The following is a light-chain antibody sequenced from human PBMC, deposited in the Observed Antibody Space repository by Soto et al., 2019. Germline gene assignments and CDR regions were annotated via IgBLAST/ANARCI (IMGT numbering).Light chain of an antibody. J-gene: IGLJ1*01. V-gene: IGLV2-11*01. CDR1: SSDVGGYNY. CDR2: DVS. Sequence: QSALTQPRSVSGSPGQSVTISCTGTSSDVGGYNYGSWYQQHPVKSPNLMIYDVSKRPSGVPDRFSGSKSGNTASLTISGLQAEDEADYYCCSYAGSYTYVFGTGTKLTVL. CDR3: CSYAGSYTYV.